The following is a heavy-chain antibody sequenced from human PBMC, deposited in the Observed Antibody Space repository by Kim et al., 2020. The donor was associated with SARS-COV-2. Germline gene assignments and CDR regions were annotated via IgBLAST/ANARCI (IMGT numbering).Heavy chain of an antibody. CDR2: IKQDGSEK. D-gene: IGHD3-9*01. CDR3: ARDTYDILTGFPDY. V-gene: IGHV3-7*01. J-gene: IGHJ4*02. Sequence: GGSLRLSCAASGFTFSSYWMSWVRQAPGKGLEWVANIKQDGSEKYYVDSVKGRFTISRDNAKNSLYLQMNSLRAEDTAVYYCARDTYDILTGFPDYWGQGTLVTVSS. CDR1: GFTFSSYW.